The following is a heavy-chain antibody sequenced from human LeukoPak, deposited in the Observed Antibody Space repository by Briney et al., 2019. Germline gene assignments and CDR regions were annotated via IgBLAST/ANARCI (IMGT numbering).Heavy chain of an antibody. J-gene: IGHJ4*02. D-gene: IGHD3-22*01. CDR1: GFSFSTYS. V-gene: IGHV3-48*01. CDR3: ARDQYYYDSSGPDLGY. CDR2: ISSSRLTI. Sequence: GGSLRLSCAASGFSFSTYSMNWVRQAPGKGLEWIAYISSSRLTIYYADSVKGRFTISRDNSKNTLYLQMNSLRAEDTAVYYCARDQYYYDSSGPDLGYWGQGTLVTVSS.